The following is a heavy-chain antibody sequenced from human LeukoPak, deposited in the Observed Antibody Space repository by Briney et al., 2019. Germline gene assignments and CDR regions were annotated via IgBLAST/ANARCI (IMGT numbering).Heavy chain of an antibody. CDR1: GFTFSSYA. CDR3: AKDTIMITFGGVISTYFINYYYYYMDV. Sequence: PGGSLRLSCAASGFTFSSYAMSWVRQAPGKGLEWVSAISGSGGSTYYADSVKGRFTISRGNSKNTLYLQMNSLRAEDTAVYYCAKDTIMITFGGVISTYFINYYYYYMDVWGKGTTVTVSS. J-gene: IGHJ6*03. CDR2: ISGSGGST. D-gene: IGHD3-16*02. V-gene: IGHV3-23*01.